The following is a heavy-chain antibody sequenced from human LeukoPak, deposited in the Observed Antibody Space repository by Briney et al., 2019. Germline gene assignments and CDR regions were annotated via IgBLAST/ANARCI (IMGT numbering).Heavy chain of an antibody. D-gene: IGHD3-22*01. CDR2: IYHSGST. V-gene: IGHV4-38-2*01. CDR3: ARLSSSGFF. Sequence: SETLSLTCAVSGYSISSGYYWGWIRQPPGKGLEWIGSIYHSGSTYYSPSLKSRVTISVDTSKNQFCLKLSSVTAADTAVYYCARLSSSGFFWGQGTLVTVSS. CDR1: GYSISSGYY. J-gene: IGHJ4*02.